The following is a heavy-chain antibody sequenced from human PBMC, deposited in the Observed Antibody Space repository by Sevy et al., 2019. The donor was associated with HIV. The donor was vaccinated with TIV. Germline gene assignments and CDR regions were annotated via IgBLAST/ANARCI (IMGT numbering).Heavy chain of an antibody. Sequence: SETLSLTCTVSGGSISSSSYYWGWIRQPPGKGLEWIGSIYYSGSTYYNPSLKSRVTISVDTSKNQFSLKLSSVTAADTAVYYCGIHGPVAGGNYWGQGTLVTVSS. J-gene: IGHJ4*02. D-gene: IGHD6-19*01. V-gene: IGHV4-39*01. CDR3: GIHGPVAGGNY. CDR2: IYYSGST. CDR1: GGSISSSSYY.